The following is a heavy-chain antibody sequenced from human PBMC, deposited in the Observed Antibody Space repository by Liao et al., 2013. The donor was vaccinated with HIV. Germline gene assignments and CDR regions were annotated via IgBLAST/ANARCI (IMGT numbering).Heavy chain of an antibody. CDR1: GASLSYGGYS. J-gene: IGHJ3*02. Sequence: QVQLQESGPGLVKPSETLSLTCTVSGASLSYGGYSWSWIRQTPGKGLEWIGYFYHSGTTYYNPSLKSRVSISVDRSRNHFSLKLSSVTAADTAVYYCARVTMGEWSGSYGAAFDIWGQGTMVTRLF. CDR2: FYHSGTT. D-gene: IGHD1-26*01. CDR3: ARVTMGEWSGSYGAAFDI. V-gene: IGHV4-30-2*01.